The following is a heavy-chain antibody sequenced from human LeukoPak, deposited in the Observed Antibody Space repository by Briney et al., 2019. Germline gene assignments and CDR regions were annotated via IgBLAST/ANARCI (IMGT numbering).Heavy chain of an antibody. Sequence: PSETLSLTCTVSGGSISSSSYYWGWIRQPPGKGLEWIGSIYYSGSTYYNPSLKSRVTISVDTSKNQFSLKLSSVTAADTAVYYCARDLRYYYGSGSWYFDLWGRGTLVTVSS. CDR2: IYYSGST. CDR3: ARDLRYYYGSGSWYFDL. V-gene: IGHV4-39*07. J-gene: IGHJ2*01. CDR1: GGSISSSSYY. D-gene: IGHD3-10*01.